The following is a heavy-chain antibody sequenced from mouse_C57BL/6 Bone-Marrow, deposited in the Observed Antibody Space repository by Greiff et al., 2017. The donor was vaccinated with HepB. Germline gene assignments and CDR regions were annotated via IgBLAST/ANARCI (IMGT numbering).Heavy chain of an antibody. V-gene: IGHV1-76*01. J-gene: IGHJ3*01. Sequence: VHLVESGAELVRPGASVKLSCKASGYTFTDYYINWVKQRPGQGLEWIARIYPGSGNTYYNEKFKGKATLTAEKSSSTAYMQLSSLTSEDSAVYFCASSTGTSFAYWGQGTLVTVSA. CDR2: IYPGSGNT. D-gene: IGHD4-1*02. CDR3: ASSTGTSFAY. CDR1: GYTFTDYY.